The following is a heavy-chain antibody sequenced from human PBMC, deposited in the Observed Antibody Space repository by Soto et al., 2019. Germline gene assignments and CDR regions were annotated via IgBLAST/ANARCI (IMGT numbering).Heavy chain of an antibody. Sequence: PSETLSLTCTVSGGSIISGGYYWILIRQHPGKGLEWIGYIYYSGSTHYNPSLKSRVTISVDTSKNQFSLKLSSVTAADTAVYYCARVGLYYDSSGYRWFDPWGQGTLVTVSS. J-gene: IGHJ5*02. CDR2: IYYSGST. CDR3: ARVGLYYDSSGYRWFDP. CDR1: GGSIISGGYY. V-gene: IGHV4-31*03. D-gene: IGHD3-22*01.